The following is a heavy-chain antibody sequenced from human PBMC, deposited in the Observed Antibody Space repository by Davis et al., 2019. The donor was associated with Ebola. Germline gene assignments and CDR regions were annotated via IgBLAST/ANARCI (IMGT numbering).Heavy chain of an antibody. V-gene: IGHV1-69*04. J-gene: IGHJ5*02. Sequence: AASVKVSCKASGGTFSSYTISWVRQAPGQGLEWMGRIIPILGIANYAQKFQGRVTITADKSTSTAYMELSSPRSEDTAVYYCARDSGSYFNWFDPWGQGTLVTVSS. D-gene: IGHD1-26*01. CDR1: GGTFSSYT. CDR2: IIPILGIA. CDR3: ARDSGSYFNWFDP.